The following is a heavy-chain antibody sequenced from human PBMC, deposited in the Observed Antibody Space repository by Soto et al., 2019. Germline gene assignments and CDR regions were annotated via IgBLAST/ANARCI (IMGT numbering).Heavy chain of an antibody. J-gene: IGHJ3*02. CDR1: GGSISSSSYY. V-gene: IGHV4-39*01. CDR3: ARPGSIVGATNDAFDI. CDR2: IYYSGST. D-gene: IGHD1-26*01. Sequence: SETLSLTCTVSGGSISSSSYYWGWIRQPPGKGLEWIGSIYYSGSTYYNPSLKSRVTISVDTSKNQFSLKLSSVTAADTAVYYCARPGSIVGATNDAFDIWGQGTMVTVS.